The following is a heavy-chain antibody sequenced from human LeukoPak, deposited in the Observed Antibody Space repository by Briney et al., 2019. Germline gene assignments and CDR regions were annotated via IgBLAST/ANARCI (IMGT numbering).Heavy chain of an antibody. J-gene: IGHJ4*02. CDR1: GGSVSSYY. CDR2: IYYSGST. V-gene: IGHV4-59*02. CDR3: AREGYSYDSVEYYFDY. Sequence: SETLSLTCTVPGGSVSSYYWSWIRQPPGKGLEWIGYIYYSGSTNYNPSLKSRVTISVDTSKNQFSLKLSSVTAADTAVYYCAREGYSYDSVEYYFDYWGQGTLVTVSS. D-gene: IGHD5-18*01.